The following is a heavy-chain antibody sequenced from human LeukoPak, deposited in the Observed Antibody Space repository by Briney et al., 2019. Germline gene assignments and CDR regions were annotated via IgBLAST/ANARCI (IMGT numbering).Heavy chain of an antibody. CDR3: ARGNLDYYMDV. V-gene: IGHV1-8*03. CDR1: GYTFTSYD. Sequence: ASVKVSCKASGYTFTSYDINWVRQATGQGLEWMGWMNPNSGNTGYAQKFQGRVTITRNTSISTAYMELSSLRFEDTAVYYCARGNLDYYMDVWGKGTTVTVSS. CDR2: MNPNSGNT. J-gene: IGHJ6*03.